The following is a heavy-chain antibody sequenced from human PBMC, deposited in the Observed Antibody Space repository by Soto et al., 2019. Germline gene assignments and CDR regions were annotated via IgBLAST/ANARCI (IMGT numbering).Heavy chain of an antibody. CDR3: ARDPVLDA. CDR2: IYYSGST. CDR1: GGSISSYY. Sequence: QVQLQESGPGRVKPSETLSLTCTVSGGSISSYYWSWIRQPPGKGLEWIGYIYYSGSTNYNPSLKSRVTISVDTSKNQFSLKLSSVTAADTAVYYCARDPVLDAWGQGTLVTVSS. D-gene: IGHD3-10*01. V-gene: IGHV4-59*01. J-gene: IGHJ5*02.